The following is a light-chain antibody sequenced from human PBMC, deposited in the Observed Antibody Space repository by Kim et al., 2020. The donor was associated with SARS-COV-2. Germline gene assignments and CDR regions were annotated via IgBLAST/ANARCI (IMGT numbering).Light chain of an antibody. V-gene: IGLV3-1*01. Sequence: VRMGRRNACWFRRKPGQPPMLGINKVTRRPQGFPERLAGANPGNTAPLTIGGTRAMNEADYYCQTWDGSTWVFGGGTKVTVL. CDR2: KVT. CDR3: QTWDGSTWV. J-gene: IGLJ3*02. CDR1: RMGRRN.